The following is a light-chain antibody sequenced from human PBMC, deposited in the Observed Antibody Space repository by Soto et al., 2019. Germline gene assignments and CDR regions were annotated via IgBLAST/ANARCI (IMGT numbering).Light chain of an antibody. CDR1: QSVSSSY. V-gene: IGKV3-20*01. CDR3: QQYGSSPMYT. Sequence: EIVLTQSPGTLSLSPGERTTLSCRASQSVSSSYLACYQQKPVQDPRLLIYGASSRATGIPDRFSGSGSGRDFSLIISRLEPDDFAVYYCQQYGSSPMYTFGQGTKLEIK. CDR2: GAS. J-gene: IGKJ2*01.